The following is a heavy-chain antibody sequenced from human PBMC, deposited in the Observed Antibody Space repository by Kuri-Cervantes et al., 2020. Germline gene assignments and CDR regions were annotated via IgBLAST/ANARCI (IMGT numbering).Heavy chain of an antibody. CDR3: ARGQANYYDSSGYYYGHAFDI. J-gene: IGHJ3*02. V-gene: IGHV4-61*01. Sequence: SETLSLTCTVSGGSVSSGSYYWSWIRQPPGKGLEWIGYIYYSGSTNYNPSLKSRVTISVDTSKNQFSLKLSSVTAADTAVYYCARGQANYYDSSGYYYGHAFDIWGQGTMVTVSS. D-gene: IGHD3-22*01. CDR1: GGSVSSGSYY. CDR2: IYYSGST.